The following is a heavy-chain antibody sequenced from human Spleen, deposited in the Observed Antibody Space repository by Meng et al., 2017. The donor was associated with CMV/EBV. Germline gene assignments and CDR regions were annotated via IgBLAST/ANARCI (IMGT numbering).Heavy chain of an antibody. CDR3: ARDWAGYDSSGYYLY. CDR2: IKRDGSEK. CDR1: GFTFSSYW. D-gene: IGHD3-22*01. V-gene: IGHV3-7*01. Sequence: GESLKISCAASGFTFSSYWMSWVRQAPGKGLEWVANIKRDGSEKYYVDSVKGRFTISRDNAQNSLYLQMNSLRAEDTAVYYGARDWAGYDSSGYYLYWGQGTLVTVSS. J-gene: IGHJ4*02.